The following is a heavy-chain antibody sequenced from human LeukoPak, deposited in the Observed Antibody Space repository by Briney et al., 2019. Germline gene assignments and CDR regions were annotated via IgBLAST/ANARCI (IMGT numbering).Heavy chain of an antibody. Sequence: GASVKVSCKASGYTSINYGISWVRQAPGQGLEWMGWISAYNGNTNYAQKLQGRVTMSTDTSTSTGYMELRSLRSDDTAVYYCARDLLFVVAGTFDPWGQGTLVTVSS. CDR3: ARDLLFVVAGTFDP. CDR2: ISAYNGNT. J-gene: IGHJ5*02. CDR1: GYTSINYG. V-gene: IGHV1-18*01. D-gene: IGHD6-19*01.